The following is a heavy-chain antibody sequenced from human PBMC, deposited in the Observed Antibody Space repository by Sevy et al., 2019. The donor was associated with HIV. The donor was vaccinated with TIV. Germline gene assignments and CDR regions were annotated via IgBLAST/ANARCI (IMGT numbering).Heavy chain of an antibody. CDR1: RFTFKTYS. J-gene: IGHJ4*01. Sequence: GGSLRLSCAASRFTFKTYSMSWVRQAPGKGLEWVGNIKEDGSAKYYADSVRGRFTNSRDNAKNSLYLQMSSQRIEDTAVYYCARDSPGYGGYSYWGQGTLVTVSS. V-gene: IGHV3-7*01. CDR2: IKEDGSAK. CDR3: ARDSPGYGGYSY. D-gene: IGHD1-26*01.